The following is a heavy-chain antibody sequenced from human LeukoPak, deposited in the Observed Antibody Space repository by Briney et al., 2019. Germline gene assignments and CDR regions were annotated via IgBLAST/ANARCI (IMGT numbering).Heavy chain of an antibody. CDR3: ARAHLIAAAGYNWFDP. J-gene: IGHJ5*02. CDR2: INPNSGAT. V-gene: IGHV1-2*02. D-gene: IGHD6-13*01. CDR1: GYTFTAFY. Sequence: GASVKVSCKASGYTFTAFYMHWVRHAPGQGLEWMGWINPNSGATNYAQKFQGRVTMTRDTSISTAYMELSRLRSDDTAVYYCARAHLIAAAGYNWFDPWGQGTLVTVSS.